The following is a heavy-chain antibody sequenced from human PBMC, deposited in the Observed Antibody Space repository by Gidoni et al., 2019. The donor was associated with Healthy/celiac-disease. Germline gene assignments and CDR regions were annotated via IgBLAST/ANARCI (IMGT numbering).Heavy chain of an antibody. J-gene: IGHJ4*02. CDR2: IIPMFGTA. CDR1: GGTFSSYA. V-gene: IGHV1-69*01. Sequence: QVQLLQSGAEVRKPGSSVRVSCKASGGTFSSYAISWVLQPPGQGHAWRGGIIPMFGTANYAPKFKGRVTTTADEYTSKAYMELRSLRSEDTAVYYCALFNYYDSSGLEGDYWGQGTLVTVSS. D-gene: IGHD3-22*01. CDR3: ALFNYYDSSGLEGDY.